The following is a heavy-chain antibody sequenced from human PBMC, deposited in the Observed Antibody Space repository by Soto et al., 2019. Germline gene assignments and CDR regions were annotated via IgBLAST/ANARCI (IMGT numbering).Heavy chain of an antibody. CDR3: ARRWGGSTKYYYGMDV. CDR2: IYYSGST. J-gene: IGHJ6*02. V-gene: IGHV4-39*01. D-gene: IGHD3-16*01. CDR1: GGSISSSSYF. Sequence: SGALSLTCTVPGGSISSSSYFWGWIRQPPGKGLEWIGSIYYSGSTYYNPSLKSRVTISVDTSKNQSSLKLSSVTAADTAVYYCARRWGGSTKYYYGMDVWGQGTTVTVSS.